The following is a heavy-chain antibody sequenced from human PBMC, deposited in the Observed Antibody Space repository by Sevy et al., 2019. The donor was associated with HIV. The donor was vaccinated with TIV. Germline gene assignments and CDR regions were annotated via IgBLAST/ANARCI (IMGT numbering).Heavy chain of an antibody. CDR1: GGTFSSYA. CDR3: ARDLSMVAAAGKGYFDY. V-gene: IGHV1-69*06. J-gene: IGHJ4*02. D-gene: IGHD6-13*01. Sequence: ASVKVSCKASGGTFSSYAISWVRQAPGQGLEWMGGIIPIFGTANYAQKFQGRVTITADKSTSTAYMELSSLRSEDTAVYYCARDLSMVAAAGKGYFDYWGQRTLVTVSS. CDR2: IIPIFGTA.